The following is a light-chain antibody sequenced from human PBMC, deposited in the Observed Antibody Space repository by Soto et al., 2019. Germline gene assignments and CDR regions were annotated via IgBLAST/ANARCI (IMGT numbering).Light chain of an antibody. CDR3: SSYTSSSPGV. J-gene: IGLJ1*01. CDR1: SSDVGGYNY. V-gene: IGLV2-14*01. CDR2: EVS. Sequence: QSALTQPASVSGSPGQSITISCTGTSSDVGGYNYVSWYQQHPGKAPKLMIYEVSNRPSGVSNRCSGSKSGNTASLTISGLEAEDEADYYSSSYTSSSPGVFGTGTKLTVL.